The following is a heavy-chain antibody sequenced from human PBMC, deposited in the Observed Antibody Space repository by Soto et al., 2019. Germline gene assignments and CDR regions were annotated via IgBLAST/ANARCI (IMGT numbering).Heavy chain of an antibody. CDR3: AREGSAYSGYGSGLNWFDP. CDR1: GFTFSSYW. Sequence: GGSLRLSCAASGFTFSSYWMHWVRQAPGKGLVWVSRINSDGSSTSYADSVKGRFTISRDNAKNTLYLQMNSLRAEDTAVYYCAREGSAYSGYGSGLNWFDPWGQGTLVTVSS. CDR2: INSDGSST. V-gene: IGHV3-74*01. J-gene: IGHJ5*02. D-gene: IGHD5-12*01.